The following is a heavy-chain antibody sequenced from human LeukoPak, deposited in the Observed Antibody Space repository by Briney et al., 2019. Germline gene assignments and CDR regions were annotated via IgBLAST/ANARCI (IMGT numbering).Heavy chain of an antibody. CDR1: GFTVSSNY. CDR2: IYSGGST. J-gene: IGHJ4*02. Sequence: GGSLRLSCAASGFTVSSNYMSWVRQAPGKGLEWVSVIYSGGSTYYADSVKGRFTISRHNSKNTLYLQMNSLRAEDTAVYYCARIGSTGWGAEFDYWGQGTLVTVSS. CDR3: ARIGSTGWGAEFDY. D-gene: IGHD2-2*01. V-gene: IGHV3-53*04.